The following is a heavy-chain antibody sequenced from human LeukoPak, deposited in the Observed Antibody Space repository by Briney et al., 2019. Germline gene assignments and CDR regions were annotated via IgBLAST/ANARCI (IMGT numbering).Heavy chain of an antibody. J-gene: IGHJ5*02. V-gene: IGHV4-39*07. D-gene: IGHD2-21*02. CDR3: ARGGPYCGGDCYSYNWFDP. Sequence: PSETLSLTCTVSGGSISSSSYYWGWIRQPPGKGLEWIGSIYYSGSTYYNPSLKSRVTISVDTSKNQFSLKLSSVTAADTAVYCCARGGPYCGGDCYSYNWFDPWGQGTLVTVSS. CDR1: GGSISSSSYY. CDR2: IYYSGST.